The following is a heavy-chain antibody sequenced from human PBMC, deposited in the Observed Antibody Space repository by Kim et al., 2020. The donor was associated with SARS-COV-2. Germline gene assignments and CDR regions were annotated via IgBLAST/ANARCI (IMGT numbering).Heavy chain of an antibody. V-gene: IGHV1-2*02. CDR1: GYIFTDYH. Sequence: ASVKVSCKTSGYIFTDYHVHWVRQAPGQGLEWMAYINANNGGTNYAQKFQGRVTVTRDTSISTAYMELSRLTSDDTAMYFCVRGGGMPFSYWGQGSLVTVSS. CDR3: VRGGGMPFSY. J-gene: IGHJ4*02. D-gene: IGHD2-2*01. CDR2: INANNGGT.